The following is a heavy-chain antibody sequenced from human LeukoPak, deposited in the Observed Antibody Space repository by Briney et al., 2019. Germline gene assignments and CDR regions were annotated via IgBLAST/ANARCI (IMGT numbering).Heavy chain of an antibody. CDR3: AKSSPRTSWLDP. D-gene: IGHD1-1*01. CDR2: ISGSGGST. J-gene: IGHJ5*02. Sequence: LPGVSLRLSCAASGFTFSSYAMSWVRQAPGKGLEWVSAISGSGGSTYYADSVKGRFTISRDNSKNTLYLQMNSLRAEDTAVYYCAKSSPRTSWLDPWGRGTLVTVSS. CDR1: GFTFSSYA. V-gene: IGHV3-23*01.